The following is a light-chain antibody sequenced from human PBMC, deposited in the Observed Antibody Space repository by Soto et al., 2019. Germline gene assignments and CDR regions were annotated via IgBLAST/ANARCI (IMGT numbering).Light chain of an antibody. CDR2: TNS. CDR1: SSNIGANYD. V-gene: IGLV1-40*01. Sequence: QSVLTQPPSVSGAPGQRVTISCTGSSSNIGANYDVHWYQHLPGTAPKLLIYTNSNRPSGVPDRFSGSKSGTSAPLAITGLQAEDEADYYCQSYDSSLSGYVVGTGTKVTVL. J-gene: IGLJ1*01. CDR3: QSYDSSLSGYV.